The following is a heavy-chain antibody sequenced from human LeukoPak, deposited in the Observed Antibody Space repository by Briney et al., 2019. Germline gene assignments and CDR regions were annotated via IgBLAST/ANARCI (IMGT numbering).Heavy chain of an antibody. J-gene: IGHJ4*01. Sequence: GRSLRLSCAASGFTFSSYAMHWVSQAPGKGLEWVAVISYDGSNKYYADSVKGRFTISRDNSKNTLYLQMNSLRAEDTAVYYRARDRCSSTSCYTLYYWGHGTLVTVSS. CDR2: ISYDGSNK. D-gene: IGHD2-2*02. CDR1: GFTFSSYA. CDR3: ARDRCSSTSCYTLYY. V-gene: IGHV3-30-3*01.